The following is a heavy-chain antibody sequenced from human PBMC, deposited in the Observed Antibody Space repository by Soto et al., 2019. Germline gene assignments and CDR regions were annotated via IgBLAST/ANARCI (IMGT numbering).Heavy chain of an antibody. V-gene: IGHV1-3*05. J-gene: IGHJ4*02. CDR3: ARAVAVPADFDY. Sequence: QVQVVQSGAEEKKPGASVKVSCTASGYTFTGYAIHWVRQAPGQRLEWMGWINAGNGNTKYSQKFQGRVTITSDTSASTAYMELSSLRSEDTAVYYCARAVAVPADFDYWGQGTLVTVSS. CDR1: GYTFTGYA. D-gene: IGHD6-19*01. CDR2: INAGNGNT.